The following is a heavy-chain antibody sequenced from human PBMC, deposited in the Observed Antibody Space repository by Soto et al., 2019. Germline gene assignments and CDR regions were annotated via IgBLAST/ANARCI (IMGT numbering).Heavy chain of an antibody. CDR3: GRCTSTSCHLGSDY. J-gene: IGHJ4*02. CDR1: GFAFSVYA. V-gene: IGHV3-64D*08. CDR2: ITNTAVTT. D-gene: IGHD2-2*01. Sequence: GGSLRLSCSTSGFAFSVYAMHWVRQAPGKGLEYVSAITNTAVTTYYADSVKGRFTISRDNSKNTLFLQMSSLRAADTAVYYCGRCTSTSCHLGSDYWGQGTLVTVSS.